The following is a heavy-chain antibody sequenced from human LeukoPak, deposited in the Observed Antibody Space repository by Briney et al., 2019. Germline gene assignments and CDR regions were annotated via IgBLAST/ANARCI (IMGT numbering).Heavy chain of an antibody. CDR1: GGSISSSSYY. J-gene: IGHJ4*02. CDR3: ARGYYDSSGYYITQYYFDY. Sequence: SETLSLTCTVSGGSISSSSYYWGWIRQPPGKGLEWIGSIYYSGSTYYNPSLKSRVTISVDTSKNQFSLKLSSVTAADTAVYYCARGYYDSSGYYITQYYFDYWGQGTLVTVSS. D-gene: IGHD3-22*01. V-gene: IGHV4-39*07. CDR2: IYYSGST.